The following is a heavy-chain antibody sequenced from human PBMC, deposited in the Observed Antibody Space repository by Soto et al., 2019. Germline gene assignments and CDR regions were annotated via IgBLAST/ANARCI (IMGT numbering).Heavy chain of an antibody. Sequence: QVHLVQSGAEVKKPGASVRVSCKASGFTFTSYYMHWVRQAPGQGLEWMGLINPYDDTTDYAQKFQGRLTVTRDTSTNIVYMELSSLRSDDTAVYYCAREGAAAAKMFDYWDQGPLVTVSS. CDR2: INPYDDTT. V-gene: IGHV1-46*01. CDR3: AREGAAAAKMFDY. D-gene: IGHD6-13*01. CDR1: GFTFTSYY. J-gene: IGHJ4*02.